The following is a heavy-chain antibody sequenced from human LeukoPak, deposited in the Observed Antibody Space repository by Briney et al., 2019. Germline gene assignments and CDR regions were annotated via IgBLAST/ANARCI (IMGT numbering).Heavy chain of an antibody. CDR3: ARDAEYYDSSGNRYYCYMDV. CDR2: IYTSGST. CDR1: GGSISSGSYY. V-gene: IGHV4-61*02. J-gene: IGHJ6*03. Sequence: KTSQTLSLTCTVSGGSISSGSYYWSWIRQPAGKGLEWIGRIYTSGSTNYNPSLKSRVTISVDTSKKQFSLKLSSVTAADTAVYYCARDAEYYDSSGNRYYCYMDVWGKGTTVTVSS. D-gene: IGHD3-22*01.